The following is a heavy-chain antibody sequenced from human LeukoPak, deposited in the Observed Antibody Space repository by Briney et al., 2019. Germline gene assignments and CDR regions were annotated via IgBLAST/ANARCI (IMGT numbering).Heavy chain of an antibody. CDR3: ARDRRVRQTGLLSTANY. D-gene: IGHD6-25*01. Sequence: ASVKVSCKASGYTFTSYGISWVRQAPGQGLEWMGWISAYNGNTNYAQKLQGRVTMTTDTSTSTAYMELRSLRSDDTAVYYCARDRRVRQTGLLSTANYWGQGTLVTVSS. J-gene: IGHJ4*02. V-gene: IGHV1-18*01. CDR2: ISAYNGNT. CDR1: GYTFTSYG.